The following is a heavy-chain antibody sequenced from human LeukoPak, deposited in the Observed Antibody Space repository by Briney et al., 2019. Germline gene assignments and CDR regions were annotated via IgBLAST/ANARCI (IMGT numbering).Heavy chain of an antibody. CDR3: ARVMAGYSYMDV. J-gene: IGHJ6*03. Sequence: PGGSLRLSCAASGFTFSRYAMNWVRQAPGKGLEWVSSISTTSSSSYIHYADSMKGRFTISRDNAKSSLYLQMNSVRAEDTPVYYCARVMAGYSYMDVWGKGTTVTVSS. CDR1: GFTFSRYA. CDR2: ISTTSSSSYI. D-gene: IGHD3-10*01. V-gene: IGHV3-21*01.